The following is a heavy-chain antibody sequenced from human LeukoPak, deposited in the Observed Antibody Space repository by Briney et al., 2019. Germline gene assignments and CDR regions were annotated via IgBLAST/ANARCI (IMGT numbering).Heavy chain of an antibody. CDR1: GASISSYY. CDR2: ISYSGSA. V-gene: IGHV4-59*08. Sequence: SETLSLTCTVSGASISSYYWSWIRQPPGKGLEWIGYISYSGSANYNPSLTSRVTISLDTSKNQFSLNLTSVTATDTAVYYCASRLGYSSSWYYGMDVWGLGTTVTVSS. D-gene: IGHD6-13*01. J-gene: IGHJ6*02. CDR3: ASRLGYSSSWYYGMDV.